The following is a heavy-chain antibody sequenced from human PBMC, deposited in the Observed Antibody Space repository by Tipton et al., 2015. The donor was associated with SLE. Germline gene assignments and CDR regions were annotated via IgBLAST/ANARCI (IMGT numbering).Heavy chain of an antibody. J-gene: IGHJ3*02. Sequence: LRLSCTVSGGSISSYYWSWFRQPPGKGLEWIGYIYYSGSTNYNPSLKSRVTISVDTSKNQFSLKLSSVTAADTAVYYCARDRGGGPTPDAFDIWGQGTMVTVSS. CDR2: IYYSGST. D-gene: IGHD3-10*01. CDR1: GGSISSYY. CDR3: ARDRGGGPTPDAFDI. V-gene: IGHV4-59*01.